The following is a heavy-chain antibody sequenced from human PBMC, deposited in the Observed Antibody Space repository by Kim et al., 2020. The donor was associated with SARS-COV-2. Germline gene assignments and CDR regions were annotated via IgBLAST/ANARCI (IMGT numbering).Heavy chain of an antibody. CDR2: ISYDGSNK. V-gene: IGHV3-30*04. D-gene: IGHD6-13*01. CDR3: ARYSSSWYVLDY. CDR1: GFTFSSYA. Sequence: GGSLRLSCAASGFTFSSYAMHWVRQAPGKGLEWVAVISYDGSNKYYADSVKGRFTISRDNSKNTLYLQMNSLRAEDTAVYYCARYSSSWYVLDYCGQGTL. J-gene: IGHJ4*02.